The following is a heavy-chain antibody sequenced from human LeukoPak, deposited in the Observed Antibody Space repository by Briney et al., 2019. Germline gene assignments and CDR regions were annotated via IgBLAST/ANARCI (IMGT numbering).Heavy chain of an antibody. V-gene: IGHV4-39*01. CDR1: GGSISSSSYY. CDR2: IYYSGST. J-gene: IGHJ4*02. CDR3: ATLGYSYGTDY. Sequence: SETLSLTCTVSGGSISSSSYYWGWIRQPPGKGLEWIGSIYYSGSTYYNPSLKSRVTISVDTSKNQFSLKLSSVTAADTAVYYCATLGYSYGTDYWGQGTLVAVSS. D-gene: IGHD5-18*01.